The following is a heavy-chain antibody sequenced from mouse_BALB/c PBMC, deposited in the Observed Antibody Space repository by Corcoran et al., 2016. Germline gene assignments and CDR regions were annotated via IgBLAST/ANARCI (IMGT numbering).Heavy chain of an antibody. V-gene: IGHV1-9*01. Sequence: QVQLQQSGAELMKPGASVKISCKATGYTFSSYWIEWVKQRPGHGLEWIGEILPGGGSTNYNEKFKGKATFTADTSSNTAYMQLRSLTSEDSAVYYCARRYYGSSYGFDDWGQGTTLTVAS. CDR3: ARRYYGSSYGFDD. J-gene: IGHJ2*01. CDR1: GYTFSSYW. CDR2: ILPGGGST. D-gene: IGHD1-1*01.